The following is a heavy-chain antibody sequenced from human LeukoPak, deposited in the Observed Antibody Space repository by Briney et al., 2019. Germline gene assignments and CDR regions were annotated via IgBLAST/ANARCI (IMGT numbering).Heavy chain of an antibody. Sequence: SETLSLTCTVSGGSISSYYWSWIRQPPGKGLEWIGYIYYSGSTNYNPSLKSRVTISVDTSKNQFSLKLSSVTAADTAVYYCARGMIVVVPAATQGNWFDPWGQGTLVTVSS. CDR2: IYYSGST. CDR3: ARGMIVVVPAATQGNWFDP. J-gene: IGHJ5*02. V-gene: IGHV4-59*12. CDR1: GGSISSYY. D-gene: IGHD2-2*01.